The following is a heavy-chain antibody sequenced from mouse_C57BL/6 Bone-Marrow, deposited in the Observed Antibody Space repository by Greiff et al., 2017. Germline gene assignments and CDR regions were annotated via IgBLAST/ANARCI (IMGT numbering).Heavy chain of an antibody. J-gene: IGHJ1*03. D-gene: IGHD6-1*01. CDR1: GFTFSDYY. V-gene: IGHV5-12*01. CDR2: ISNGGGST. Sequence: EVKLMESGGGLVQPGGSLKLSCAASGFTFSDYYMYWVRQTPEKRLEWVAYISNGGGSTYYPDTVKGRFTISRDNAKNTLYLQMSRLKSEDTAMYYCARHPTLDVWGTGTTVTVSS. CDR3: ARHPTLDV.